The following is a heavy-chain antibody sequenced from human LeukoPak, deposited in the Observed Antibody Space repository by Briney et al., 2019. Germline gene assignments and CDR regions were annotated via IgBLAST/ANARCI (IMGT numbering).Heavy chain of an antibody. V-gene: IGHV3-7*01. CDR2: IREDASGT. J-gene: IGHJ4*02. CDR1: GFTFSGHW. CDR3: ARHIPRGNNYFDY. Sequence: GGSLRLSCAASGFTFSGHWMTWVRQAPGKGLEWVAHIREDASGTYYVDSVKSRFTISRDNAKNSLFLQMSSLRAEDTAMYYCARHIPRGNNYFDYWGQGTLVTVSS. D-gene: IGHD3-16*01.